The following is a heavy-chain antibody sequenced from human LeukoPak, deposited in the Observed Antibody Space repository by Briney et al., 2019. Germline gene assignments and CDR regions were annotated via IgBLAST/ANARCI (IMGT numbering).Heavy chain of an antibody. D-gene: IGHD6-19*01. Sequence: GGSLRLSCAASGFTFSSYWMSWVRQAPGKGLEGVANIKQDGSEKYYVDSVKGRFTISRDKAKNSLYLQMNSLRAEDTAVYYCAMNSGFLRYSSAEGDYWGQGTLVTVSS. V-gene: IGHV3-7*01. CDR3: AMNSGFLRYSSAEGDY. CDR2: IKQDGSEK. J-gene: IGHJ4*02. CDR1: GFTFSSYW.